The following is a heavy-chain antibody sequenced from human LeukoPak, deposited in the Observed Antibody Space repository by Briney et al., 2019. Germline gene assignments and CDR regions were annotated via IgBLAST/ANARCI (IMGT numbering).Heavy chain of an antibody. J-gene: IGHJ4*02. D-gene: IGHD4-11*01. CDR2: INTDGSST. CDR3: TRDRSNYVSIDY. V-gene: IGHV3-74*01. Sequence: GGSLRLSCAASGFTFSSYWMHWVRQAPGKGLVWVSRINTDGSSTSYADSVKGRFTISRDNAKNTLYLQMNSLRAEDTAVYYCTRDRSNYVSIDYWGQGTLVTVSS. CDR1: GFTFSSYW.